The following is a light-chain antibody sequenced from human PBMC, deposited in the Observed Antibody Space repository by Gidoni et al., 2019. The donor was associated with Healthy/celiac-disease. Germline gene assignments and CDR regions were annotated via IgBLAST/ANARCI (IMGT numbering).Light chain of an antibody. J-gene: IGLJ3*02. CDR3: QSYDSSLSVWV. V-gene: IGLV1-40*01. CDR1: SSNIGAGYE. CDR2: GNS. Sequence: SVLTHPPSLSGPPGPRVTTSCTGSSSNIGAGYEVHWYQQLPGTAPKLLIYGNSNRPSGVPDRFSGSKSGTSASLAITGLQAEDEADYYCQSYDSSLSVWVFGGGTKLTVL.